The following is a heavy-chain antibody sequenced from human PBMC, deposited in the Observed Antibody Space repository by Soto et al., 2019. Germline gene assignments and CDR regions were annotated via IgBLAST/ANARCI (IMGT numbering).Heavy chain of an antibody. CDR2: IIPILGIA. V-gene: IGHV1-69*04. CDR1: GYTFTSYG. J-gene: IGHJ4*02. CDR3: ARAGAYCGGDCYHFDY. D-gene: IGHD2-21*02. Sequence: GASVKVSCKASGYTFTSYGISWVRQAPGQGLEWMGRIIPILGIANYAQKFQGRVTITADKSTSTAYMELSSLRSEDTAVYYCARAGAYCGGDCYHFDYWGQGTLVTVSS.